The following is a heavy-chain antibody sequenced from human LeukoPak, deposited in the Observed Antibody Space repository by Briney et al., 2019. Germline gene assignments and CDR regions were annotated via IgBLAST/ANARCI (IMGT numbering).Heavy chain of an antibody. CDR1: GGSISSGSYY. Sequence: SQTLSLTCTVSGGSISSGSYYWSWIRQPAGKGLEWIGRIYTSGSTNYNPSLKSRVTISVDTSKNQFSLKLSSVTAADTAVYYCARGRSGSYHDYWGQGTLVTVSS. CDR3: ARGRSGSYHDY. D-gene: IGHD3-10*01. V-gene: IGHV4-61*02. CDR2: IYTSGST. J-gene: IGHJ4*02.